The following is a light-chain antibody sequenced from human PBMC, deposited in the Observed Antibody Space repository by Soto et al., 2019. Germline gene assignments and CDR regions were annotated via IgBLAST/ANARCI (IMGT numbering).Light chain of an antibody. CDR3: CSYAGSSTFKV. J-gene: IGLJ2*01. CDR2: EGS. V-gene: IGLV2-23*03. Sequence: QSALTQPASVSGSPGQSITISCTGTSSDVGSYNLVSWYQQHPGKAPKLMIYEGSKRPSGVSNCFSGSKSGNTASLTISGLQAEDEADYYCCSYAGSSTFKVFGGGTKVTVL. CDR1: SSDVGSYNL.